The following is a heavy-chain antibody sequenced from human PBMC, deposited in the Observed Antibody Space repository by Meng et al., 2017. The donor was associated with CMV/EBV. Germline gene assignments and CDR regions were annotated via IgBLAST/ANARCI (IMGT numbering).Heavy chain of an antibody. Sequence: GVRKAHGEGSEWRGWSKHNRGGKKDAQKFQGRVTMTRETAISKAYMELSRMRSDDTAVYYCAKTRKFNHYYYDSSGYYLGWFDHWGQGTLVTVSS. CDR2: SKHNRGGK. D-gene: IGHD3-22*01. CDR3: AKTRKFNHYYYDSSGYYLGWFDH. V-gene: IGHV1-2*02. J-gene: IGHJ5*02.